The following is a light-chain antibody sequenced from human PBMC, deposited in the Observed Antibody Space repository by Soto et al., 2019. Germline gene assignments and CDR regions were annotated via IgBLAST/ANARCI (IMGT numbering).Light chain of an antibody. V-gene: IGKV3-15*01. Sequence: VMNQSPATMSVPPGETATLSCGASQSVSNNLAWYQQKPGQAPRLLIYGASTRATGIPARFSGSGSGTEFTLTISSLQSEDFAVYCCQQYSIWRTFGQGTKV. CDR3: QQYSIWRT. CDR2: GAS. CDR1: QSVSNN. J-gene: IGKJ1*01.